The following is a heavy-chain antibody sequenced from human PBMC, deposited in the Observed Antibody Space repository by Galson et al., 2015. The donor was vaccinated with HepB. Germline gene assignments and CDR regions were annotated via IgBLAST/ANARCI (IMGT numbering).Heavy chain of an antibody. CDR3: ARGNYGSGLAFDI. CDR2: ISYDGSNK. V-gene: IGHV3-30-3*01. J-gene: IGHJ3*02. CDR1: GFTFSSYA. Sequence: SLRLSCAASGFTFSSYAMHWVRQAPGKGLEWVAVISYDGSNKYYADSVKGRFTISRDNSKNTLYLQMNSLRAEDTAVYYCARGNYGSGLAFDIWGQGTMVTVSS. D-gene: IGHD3-10*01.